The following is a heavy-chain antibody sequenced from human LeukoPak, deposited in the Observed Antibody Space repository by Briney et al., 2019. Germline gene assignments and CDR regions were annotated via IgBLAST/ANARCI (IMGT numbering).Heavy chain of an antibody. V-gene: IGHV3-30*03. D-gene: IGHD5-12*01. Sequence: GGSLRLSCAASGFTFSSYGMHWVRQAPGKGLEWVAVISYDGSNKYYADSVKGRFTISRDNSKNTLYLQMNSLRAEDTAVYYCASPTSGYDGFDIWGQGTMVAVSS. CDR3: ASPTSGYDGFDI. CDR2: ISYDGSNK. J-gene: IGHJ3*02. CDR1: GFTFSSYG.